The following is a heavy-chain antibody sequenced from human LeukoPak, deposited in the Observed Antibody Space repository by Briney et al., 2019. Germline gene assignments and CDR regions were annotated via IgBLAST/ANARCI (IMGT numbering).Heavy chain of an antibody. CDR2: IIPIFGTA. Sequence: SVRVSCKASGGTFSSYAISWVRQAPGQGLEWMGGIIPIFGTANYAQKFQGRVTITADKSTSTAYMELSSLRSEDTAVYYCAREYYYDSSGYPFDYWGQGTLVTVSS. V-gene: IGHV1-69*06. D-gene: IGHD3-22*01. CDR3: AREYYYDSSGYPFDY. J-gene: IGHJ4*02. CDR1: GGTFSSYA.